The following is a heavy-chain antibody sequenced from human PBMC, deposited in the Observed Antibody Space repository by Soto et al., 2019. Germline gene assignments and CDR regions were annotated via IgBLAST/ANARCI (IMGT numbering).Heavy chain of an antibody. Sequence: QVQLVESGGGVVQPGRSLRLSCAASGFTFSSYAMRWVRQAPGKGLEWVAVISYDGSNKYYADSVKGRFTISRDNSKNTLYLQMNSLRAEDTAVYYCARDREMAHGGVFDYWGQGTLVTVSS. CDR3: ARDREMAHGGVFDY. CDR2: ISYDGSNK. J-gene: IGHJ4*02. CDR1: GFTFSSYA. D-gene: IGHD3-16*01. V-gene: IGHV3-30-3*01.